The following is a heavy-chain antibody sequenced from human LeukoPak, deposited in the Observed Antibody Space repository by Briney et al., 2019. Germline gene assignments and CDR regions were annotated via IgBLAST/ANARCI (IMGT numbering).Heavy chain of an antibody. CDR1: GFTLDDYV. CDR2: ISWNSVSI. D-gene: IGHD6-13*01. CDR3: AKDIGTGGTGWYFDL. V-gene: IGHV3-9*01. Sequence: PGGSLRLSCAASGFTLDDYVMHWVRQAQGKGLEWVSGISWNSVSIGYAASVKGRFTISRDNAKNSLYLQMNSLTAEDTALYYCAKDIGTGGTGWYFDLWGRGTLVTVSS. J-gene: IGHJ2*01.